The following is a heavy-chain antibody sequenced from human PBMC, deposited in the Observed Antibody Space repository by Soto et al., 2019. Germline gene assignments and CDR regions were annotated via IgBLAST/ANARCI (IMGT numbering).Heavy chain of an antibody. J-gene: IGHJ4*02. V-gene: IGHV4-30-2*01. D-gene: IGHD3-3*01. CDR3: ARRDDFWSGYSIDY. Sequence: SETLSLTCTVSGGSISSSVFSWSWIRHPPGKGLEWIGYIYHAGSTYYSPSLKSRLTMSVDTSKNQFSLKLTSVTAADTAAYYCARRDDFWSGYSIDYWGLGTLVTVSS. CDR2: IYHAGST. CDR1: GGSISSSVFS.